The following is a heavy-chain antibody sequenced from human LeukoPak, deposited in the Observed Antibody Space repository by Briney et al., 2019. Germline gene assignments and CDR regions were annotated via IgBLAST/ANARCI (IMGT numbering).Heavy chain of an antibody. CDR3: ARLSGVIAAAGRNYGMDV. Sequence: GRSLRLSCAASGFTFSTIGMNCARHAPGKGRGWVSYITPTGSYSDYADSVKGRFTISRDNAKNSLYLQMNSLRAEDTAVYYCARLSGVIAAAGRNYGMDVWGQGTTVTVSS. V-gene: IGHV3-21*04. D-gene: IGHD6-13*01. CDR1: GFTFSTIG. CDR2: ITPTGSYS. J-gene: IGHJ6*02.